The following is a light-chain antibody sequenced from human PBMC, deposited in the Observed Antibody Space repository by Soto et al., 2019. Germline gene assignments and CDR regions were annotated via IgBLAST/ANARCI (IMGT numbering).Light chain of an antibody. Sequence: DIQMTQSPSTLSASVGDRVTMTCRASQSIRSWLAWYRQKPGKAPKLLICDASTLESGVPSRFSGSGSGTEFTLTISSLQPDDFATYYCQQYNSYSRTFGQGTKVDIK. CDR3: QQYNSYSRT. CDR2: DAS. CDR1: QSIRSW. V-gene: IGKV1-5*01. J-gene: IGKJ1*01.